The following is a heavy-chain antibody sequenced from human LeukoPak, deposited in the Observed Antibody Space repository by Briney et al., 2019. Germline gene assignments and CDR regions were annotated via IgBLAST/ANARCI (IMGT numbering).Heavy chain of an antibody. CDR3: APPSCSGISCLDVFNM. Sequence: PSQTLSLTCNVSTVSVSDGRYYWTWIRQHPVKGLEWIGYKYYSGSAKYNPSLKSRLTISIDTSKNQFSLQLSSVTAADTATYYCAPPSCSGISCLDVFNMWGQGTRVTVSS. CDR1: TVSVSDGRYY. J-gene: IGHJ3*02. CDR2: KYYSGSA. V-gene: IGHV4-31*03. D-gene: IGHD2-2*01.